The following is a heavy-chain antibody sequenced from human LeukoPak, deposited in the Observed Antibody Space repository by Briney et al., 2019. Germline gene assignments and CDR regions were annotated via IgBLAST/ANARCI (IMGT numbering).Heavy chain of an antibody. D-gene: IGHD4-17*01. CDR3: ARDFSGGTVTTPIDY. Sequence: GGSLRLSCAASGFTFSSYSMNWVRQAPGKRLEWVSSISSSSSYIYYADSVKGRFTISRDNAKNSLYLQMNSLRAEDTAVYYCARDFSGGTVTTPIDYWGQGTLVTVSS. J-gene: IGHJ4*02. CDR2: ISSSSSYI. CDR1: GFTFSSYS. V-gene: IGHV3-21*01.